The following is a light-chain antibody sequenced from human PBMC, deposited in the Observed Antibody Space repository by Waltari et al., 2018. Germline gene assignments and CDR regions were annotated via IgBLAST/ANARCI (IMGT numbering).Light chain of an antibody. Sequence: HSFLTHPPSSSEAARNSVSISCSGSSSNIGSNGVSWYQQVPGMAPKLLISSNAQRASGVSDRFSGSKSGTPASLAISGLQTEDEADYYCASWDDSLTGLLFGGGTRLTVL. V-gene: IGLV1-36*01. J-gene: IGLJ3*02. CDR1: SSNIGSNG. CDR2: SNA. CDR3: ASWDDSLTGLL.